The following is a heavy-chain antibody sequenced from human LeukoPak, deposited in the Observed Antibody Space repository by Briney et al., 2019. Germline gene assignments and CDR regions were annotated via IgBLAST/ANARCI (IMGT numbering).Heavy chain of an antibody. CDR1: GFNFRAYW. CDR2: ISSSSSYI. J-gene: IGHJ4*02. D-gene: IGHD4-17*01. Sequence: GGSLRLSCTTSGFNFRAYWMGWVRQAPGKRLEWVSSISSSSSYIYYADSVKGRFTISRDNAKNSLYLQMNSLRAEDTAVYYCARAGGITVTAVDWGQGTLVTVSS. V-gene: IGHV3-21*01. CDR3: ARAGGITVTAVD.